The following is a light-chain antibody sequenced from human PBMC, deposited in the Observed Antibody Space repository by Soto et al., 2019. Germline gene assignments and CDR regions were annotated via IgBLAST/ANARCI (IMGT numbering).Light chain of an antibody. Sequence: QSALTQPASVSESPGQSITISCTGASSDIGSYNYVSWYQQHLGKAPKLIIYEVSNRPSGVSNRLSGSKSGNTASLTISGLQTEDEADYYCSSYTGTTTVFGGGTQVTVL. CDR2: EVS. CDR3: SSYTGTTTV. V-gene: IGLV2-14*01. J-gene: IGLJ3*02. CDR1: SSDIGSYNY.